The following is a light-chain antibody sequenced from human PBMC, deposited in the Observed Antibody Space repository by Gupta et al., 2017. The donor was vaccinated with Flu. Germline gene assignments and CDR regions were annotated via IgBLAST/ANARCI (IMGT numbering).Light chain of an antibody. CDR2: DAS. CDR1: QSVSSY. Sequence: IVFTQSTATLSLSPGERPTLSCRASQSVSSYLAWYQQKPGQAPRLLIYDASNRATGIPARFSGSGSGTVFTLTISSLEPEDFAIYYCQQRRNWPLTFGGGTKVEIK. J-gene: IGKJ4*01. CDR3: QQRRNWPLT. V-gene: IGKV3-11*01.